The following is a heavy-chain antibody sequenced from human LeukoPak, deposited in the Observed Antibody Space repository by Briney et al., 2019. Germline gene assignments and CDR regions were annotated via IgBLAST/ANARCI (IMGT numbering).Heavy chain of an antibody. Sequence: GGSLRLSCAASRFTFSSYGMSWVRQAPGKRLEWVSAISGSGGSTYYADSVKGRFTISRDNPKNTLYLQMNSLRAEDTAVYYCAQAASTSCYATLDYWGQGTLVTVSS. V-gene: IGHV3-23*01. CDR1: RFTFSSYG. J-gene: IGHJ4*02. D-gene: IGHD2-2*01. CDR2: ISGSGGST. CDR3: AQAASTSCYATLDY.